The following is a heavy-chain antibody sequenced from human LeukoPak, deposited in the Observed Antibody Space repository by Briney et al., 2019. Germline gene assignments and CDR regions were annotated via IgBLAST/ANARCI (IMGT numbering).Heavy chain of an antibody. D-gene: IGHD2-2*01. J-gene: IGHJ4*02. Sequence: GASVKVSCKASGYTFTSYAMNWVRQVPGLGLEWMGWINTNTGSPTYAQAFTGRFVFSLDTSVSTAYLQFSSLKTEDTAVYYCACYDCGDYWGQGTLVTVSS. V-gene: IGHV7-4-1*02. CDR2: INTNTGSP. CDR1: GYTFTSYA. CDR3: ACYDCGDY.